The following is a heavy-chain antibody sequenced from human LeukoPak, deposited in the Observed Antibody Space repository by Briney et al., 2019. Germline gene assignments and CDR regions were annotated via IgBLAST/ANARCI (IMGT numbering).Heavy chain of an antibody. Sequence: PSQTLSLTCTVSGGSISSGGYYWSWIRQHPGKGLEWTGYIYYSGSTYYNPSLKSRVTISVDTSKNQFSLKLSSVTAADTAVYYCARAAPTYYDILGYSGALDYWGQGTLVTVSS. V-gene: IGHV4-31*03. CDR3: ARAAPTYYDILGYSGALDY. CDR2: IYYSGST. CDR1: GGSISSGGYY. J-gene: IGHJ4*02. D-gene: IGHD3-9*01.